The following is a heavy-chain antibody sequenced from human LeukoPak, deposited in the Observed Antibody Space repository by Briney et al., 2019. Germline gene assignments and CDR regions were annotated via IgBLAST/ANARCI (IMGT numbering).Heavy chain of an antibody. V-gene: IGHV3-23*01. CDR2: ISGSGGST. CDR3: ARGDLRGIRAFTDY. CDR1: GFTFSSYA. D-gene: IGHD3-16*01. Sequence: GGSLRLSCAASGFTFSSYAMSWVRQAPGKGLEWVSAISGSGGSTYYADSVKGRFTISRDNSKNTLYLQMNSLRAEDTAVYYCARGDLRGIRAFTDYWGQGTLVTVSS. J-gene: IGHJ4*02.